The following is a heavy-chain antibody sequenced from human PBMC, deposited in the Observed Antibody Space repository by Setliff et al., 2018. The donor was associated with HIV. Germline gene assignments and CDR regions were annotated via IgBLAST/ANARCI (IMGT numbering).Heavy chain of an antibody. D-gene: IGHD3-22*01. V-gene: IGHV3-23*01. CDR2: ISSTGGTT. Sequence: LRLSCAVSGFTFSRYAMSWVRQAPGKGLEWVSGISSTGGTTYYADSVKGRFTISRDNSRNTLFLQVKSLTAEDAAIYYCGKDSSDWSDGWGQGTLVTSPQ. J-gene: IGHJ5*02. CDR1: GFTFSRYA. CDR3: GKDSSDWSDG.